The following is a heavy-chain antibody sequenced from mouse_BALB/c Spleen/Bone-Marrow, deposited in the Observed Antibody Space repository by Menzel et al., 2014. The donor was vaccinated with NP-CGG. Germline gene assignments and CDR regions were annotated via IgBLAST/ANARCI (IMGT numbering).Heavy chain of an antibody. CDR2: INPSTGYT. CDR1: GYTFTSYW. D-gene: IGHD1-1*01. J-gene: IGHJ3*01. CDR3: ARGYYGSSLVY. V-gene: IGHV1-7*01. Sequence: VKLMESGAELAKPGASVKMSCKASGYTFTSYWMHWVKQRPGKGLEWIGYINPSTGYTEYNQKFKDKATLTADKSSSTAHMQLSSLTSEDSAVYYCARGYYGSSLVYWGQGTLVTVSS.